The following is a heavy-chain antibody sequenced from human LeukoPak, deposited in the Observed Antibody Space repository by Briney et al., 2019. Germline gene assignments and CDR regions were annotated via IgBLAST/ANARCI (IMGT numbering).Heavy chain of an antibody. V-gene: IGHV4-39*07. CDR1: GGSISSSSYY. CDR3: ARVLLARRSILRYFDWLLKIDY. Sequence: SETLSLTCAVYGGSISSSSYYWGWIRQPPGKGLEWIGSIYYSGSTYYNPSLKSRVTISVDTSKNQFSLKLSSVTAADTAVYYCARVLLARRSILRYFDWLLKIDYWGQGTLVTVSS. J-gene: IGHJ4*02. CDR2: IYYSGST. D-gene: IGHD3-9*01.